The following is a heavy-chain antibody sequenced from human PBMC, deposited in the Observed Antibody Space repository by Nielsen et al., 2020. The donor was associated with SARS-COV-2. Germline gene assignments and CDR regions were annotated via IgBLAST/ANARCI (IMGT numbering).Heavy chain of an antibody. CDR2: IWYDGSNK. CDR3: ARDNDFWSGYYLDY. V-gene: IGHV3-33*01. Sequence: GESLNISCAASGFTFSSYGMPWVRQAPGKGLEWVAVIWYDGSNKYYADSVKGRFTISRDNSKNTLYLQMNSLRAEDTAVYYCARDNDFWSGYYLDYWGQGTLVTVSS. J-gene: IGHJ4*02. CDR1: GFTFSSYG. D-gene: IGHD3-3*01.